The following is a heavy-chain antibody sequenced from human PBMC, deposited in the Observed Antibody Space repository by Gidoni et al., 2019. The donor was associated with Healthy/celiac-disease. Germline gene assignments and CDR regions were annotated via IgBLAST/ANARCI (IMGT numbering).Heavy chain of an antibody. CDR2: ISYDGSNK. CDR1: GFTFRSYG. J-gene: IGHJ4*02. D-gene: IGHD3-3*01. Sequence: QVQLVESGGGVVQPGRSLRLSCAASGFTFRSYGMHWVRQAPGKGLEWVAVISYDGSNKYYADSVKGRFTISRDNSKNTLYLQMNSLRAEDTAVYYCAKGRSGLFDYWGQGTLVTVSS. V-gene: IGHV3-30*18. CDR3: AKGRSGLFDY.